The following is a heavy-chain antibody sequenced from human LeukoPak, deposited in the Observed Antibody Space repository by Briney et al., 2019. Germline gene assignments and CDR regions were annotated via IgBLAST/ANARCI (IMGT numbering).Heavy chain of an antibody. CDR1: GGSISSYY. Sequence: SETLSLTCTVSGGSISSYYWSWIRQPPGKGLEWIGRIYTSGSTNYNPSPKSRVTISVDASKNQFSLRLSSVTAADTAVYYCARRLYSNNLYYFDYWGQGTLVTVSS. V-gene: IGHV4-4*08. D-gene: IGHD4-11*01. CDR2: IYTSGST. J-gene: IGHJ4*02. CDR3: ARRLYSNNLYYFDY.